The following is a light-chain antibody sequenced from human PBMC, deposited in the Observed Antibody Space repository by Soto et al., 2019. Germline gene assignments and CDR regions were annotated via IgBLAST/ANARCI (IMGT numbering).Light chain of an antibody. CDR2: WAS. V-gene: IGKV4-1*01. Sequence: DIVMTQSPDSLAVSLGERATINCKSSQSVLYSSNNKNYLAWYQQRPGQPPKLLIYWASTRESGVPDRISGSGSGTDFTLTISSLQAEDVAVYYCQQYYNTGITFGQGTRLEIK. J-gene: IGKJ5*01. CDR1: QSVLYSSNNKNY. CDR3: QQYYNTGIT.